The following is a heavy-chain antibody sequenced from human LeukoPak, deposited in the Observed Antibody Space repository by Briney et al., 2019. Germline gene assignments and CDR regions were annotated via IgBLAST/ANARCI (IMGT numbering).Heavy chain of an antibody. CDR1: GGSISSYY. J-gene: IGHJ4*02. CDR3: AKSLYSSSWSRYYFDY. Sequence: PSETLSLTCTVSGGSISSYYWSWVRQAPGKGLEWVSAISGSGGSAYYADSVKGRFTISRDNSKNTLYLQMNSLRAEDTAVYYCAKSLYSSSWSRYYFDYWGQGTLVTVSS. V-gene: IGHV3-23*01. CDR2: ISGSGGSA. D-gene: IGHD6-13*01.